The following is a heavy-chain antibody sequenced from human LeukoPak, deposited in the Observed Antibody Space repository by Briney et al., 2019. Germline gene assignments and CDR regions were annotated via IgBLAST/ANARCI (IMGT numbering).Heavy chain of an antibody. Sequence: GASVKVSCKASGYTFTSYDINWVRQATGQGLEWMGWMNPNSGNTGYAQKFQGRVTITRNTSISTAYMELSSLRSEDTAVYYCARRVYYYGSGSSREFDYYYYMDVWGKGTTVTVSS. V-gene: IGHV1-8*03. CDR3: ARRVYYYGSGSSREFDYYYYMDV. CDR2: MNPNSGNT. D-gene: IGHD3-10*01. CDR1: GYTFTSYD. J-gene: IGHJ6*03.